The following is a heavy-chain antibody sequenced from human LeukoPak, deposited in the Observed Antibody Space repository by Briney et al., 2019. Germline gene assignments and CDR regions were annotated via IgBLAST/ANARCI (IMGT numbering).Heavy chain of an antibody. Sequence: GGSLRLSCAASGFIFSKNWMSWVRQAPGKGLEWVANIKQDGSEQYYVDSVRGRFITSRDNAKNTLFLQMNSLRSEDTAVYYCVSRAYCGGNCPSHFDYWGRGTLVAVSS. CDR3: VSRAYCGGNCPSHFDY. D-gene: IGHD2-21*02. CDR2: IKQDGSEQ. J-gene: IGHJ4*02. V-gene: IGHV3-7*03. CDR1: GFIFSKNW.